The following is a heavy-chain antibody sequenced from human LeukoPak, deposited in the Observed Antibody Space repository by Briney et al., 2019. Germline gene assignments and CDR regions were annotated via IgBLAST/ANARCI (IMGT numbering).Heavy chain of an antibody. D-gene: IGHD2-2*01. V-gene: IGHV4-39*01. J-gene: IGHJ4*02. CDR3: ARHGADIVVVPSGSIVY. CDR1: GGSISSSTYY. Sequence: SETLSLTCTVSGGSISSSTYYWGWIRQPPGKGLEWIGGIYRSGSSYYNPSLKSRVTISFDTSKNQFSLKLSSVTAADTAVYYCARHGADIVVVPSGSIVYWGQGTLVTVSS. CDR2: IYRSGSS.